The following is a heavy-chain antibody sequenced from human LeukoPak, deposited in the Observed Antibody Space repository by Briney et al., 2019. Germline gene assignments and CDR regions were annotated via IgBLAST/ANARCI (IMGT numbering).Heavy chain of an antibody. CDR1: GGSISSGGYS. V-gene: IGHV4-31*03. CDR3: ARARGYSYGPDGGAHASEIDY. J-gene: IGHJ4*02. CDR2: IYYSGST. D-gene: IGHD5-18*01. Sequence: SETLSLTCTVSGGSISSGGYSWSWIRQHPGKGLEWIGHIYYSGSTYYNPSLKSRVTISVDTSKNQFSLKLSSVTAADTAVYYCARARGYSYGPDGGAHASEIDYWGQGTLVTVSS.